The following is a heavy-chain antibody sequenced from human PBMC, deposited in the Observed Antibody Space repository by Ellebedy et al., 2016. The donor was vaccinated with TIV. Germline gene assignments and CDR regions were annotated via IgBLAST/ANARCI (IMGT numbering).Heavy chain of an antibody. J-gene: IGHJ4*02. CDR1: GGSISSHS. Sequence: SETLSLXXTVSGGSISSHSWSWIRQSPGRGLEWIGWIYYTGSTNHNPSLKSRVTILLDTSKNQFSLKLSSVTAADTAVYYCASSPYGDYGIGYWGQGTLVTVSS. D-gene: IGHD4-17*01. CDR2: IYYTGST. CDR3: ASSPYGDYGIGY. V-gene: IGHV4-59*11.